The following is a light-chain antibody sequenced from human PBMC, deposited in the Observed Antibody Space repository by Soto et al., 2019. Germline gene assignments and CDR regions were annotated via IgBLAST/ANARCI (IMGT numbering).Light chain of an antibody. CDR1: QSISSY. Sequence: DIQMTQSPSSLSASVGDRVTITCRASQSISSYLNWYQQKPGKVPKLLIYAASSLQSGVPSRFSGSGSGTDFTLTISSLQPEVFATSYCQQCYITPQTFGQRTKLNIK. V-gene: IGKV1-39*01. CDR3: QQCYITPQT. J-gene: IGKJ1*01. CDR2: AAS.